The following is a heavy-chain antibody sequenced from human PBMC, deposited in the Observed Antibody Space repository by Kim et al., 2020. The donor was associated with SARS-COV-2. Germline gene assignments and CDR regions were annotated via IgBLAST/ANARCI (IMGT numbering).Heavy chain of an antibody. D-gene: IGHD4-17*01. CDR2: FHYGGSI. CDR3: ARRSYGRAFDP. CDR1: GGSISSGGYF. Sequence: SETLSLTCTVSGGSISSGGYFWGWIRQPPGKGLDWIGSFHYGGSIYYDPSLKTRVTISVDKSKNHFSLKLSSVTAADTAVYYCARRSYGRAFDPWGQGILVTVSA. J-gene: IGHJ5*02. V-gene: IGHV4-39*02.